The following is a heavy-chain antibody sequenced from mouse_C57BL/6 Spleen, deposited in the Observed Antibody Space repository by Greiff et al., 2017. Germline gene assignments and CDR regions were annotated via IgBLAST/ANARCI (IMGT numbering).Heavy chain of an antibody. CDR2: ISSGGSST. CDR1: GFTFSSYG. CDR3: ARGVITTVVYWYFDV. D-gene: IGHD1-1*01. J-gene: IGHJ1*03. Sequence: DVKLVESGGDLVKPGGSLKLSCAASGFTFSSYGMSWVRQTPDKRLEWVATISSGGSSTYYPASVQGRITISRDNAKNTLYLQMSSLKTEDTAMYYCARGVITTVVYWYFDVWGTGTTVTVSS. V-gene: IGHV5-6*02.